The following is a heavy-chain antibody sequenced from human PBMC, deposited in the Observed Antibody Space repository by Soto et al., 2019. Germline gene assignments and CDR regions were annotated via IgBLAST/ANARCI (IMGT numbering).Heavy chain of an antibody. J-gene: IGHJ4*02. CDR2: INAGNGNT. D-gene: IGHD2-15*01. Sequence: QVQLVQSGAEVKKPGASVKVSCKASGYTFTSYAMHWVRQAPGQRLEWMGWINAGNGNTKYSQKFQGRVTITRDTXXXXXXMXLXXXRXEDXAVXYXARELLGYWGQGTLVTVSS. CDR1: GYTFTSYA. CDR3: ARELLGY. V-gene: IGHV1-3*01.